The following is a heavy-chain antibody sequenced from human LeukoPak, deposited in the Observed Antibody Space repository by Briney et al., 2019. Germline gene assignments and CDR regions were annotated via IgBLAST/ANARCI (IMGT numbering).Heavy chain of an antibody. CDR1: GFTFSSYA. CDR2: IYYSGST. CDR3: AREGRALADLPTSDY. V-gene: IGHV4-39*07. J-gene: IGHJ4*02. D-gene: IGHD6-25*01. Sequence: GSLRLSCAASGFTFSSYAMHWIRQPPGKGLEWIGSIYYSGSTYYNPSLKSRLTISVDTSKNQFSLKLSSVTAADTAVYYCAREGRALADLPTSDYWGQGTLVTVSS.